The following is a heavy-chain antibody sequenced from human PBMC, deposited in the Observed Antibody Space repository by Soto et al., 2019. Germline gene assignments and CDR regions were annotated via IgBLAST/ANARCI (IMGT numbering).Heavy chain of an antibody. CDR2: IHYNGNT. CDR1: GDSISAYS. D-gene: IGHD5-12*01. J-gene: IGHJ4*02. Sequence: QVQLQVSAPGLVKPSETLSLTCTVSGDSISAYSWSWVRQPPGKGLEWIGNIHYNGNTKYNPSLKSRVSMSVDTSKNQFSLRLISATAADTAKYFCAREGNLGRWLQPLDFWGQGTLVTVSS. CDR3: AREGNLGRWLQPLDF. V-gene: IGHV4-59*01.